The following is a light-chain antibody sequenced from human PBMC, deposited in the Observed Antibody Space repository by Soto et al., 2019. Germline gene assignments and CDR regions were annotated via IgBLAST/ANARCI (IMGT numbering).Light chain of an antibody. Sequence: DIVMTQSPDSLAVSLGERATINCKSSQSVLYSSNNKNYLAWYQQKPGQPPKLLIYWASARESGVPDRFSGSGSGTDFTLTNSSLQAEDVAVYYCQQYYRTPVTFGGGTKVEIK. CDR3: QQYYRTPVT. V-gene: IGKV4-1*01. J-gene: IGKJ4*01. CDR2: WAS. CDR1: QSVLYSSNNKNY.